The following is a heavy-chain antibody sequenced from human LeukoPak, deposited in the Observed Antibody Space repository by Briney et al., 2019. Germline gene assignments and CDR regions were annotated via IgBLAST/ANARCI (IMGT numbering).Heavy chain of an antibody. D-gene: IGHD2-21*01. J-gene: IGHJ4*02. Sequence: GGSLRLSCAASGFTLSNHWMHWVRQAPGKGRVWVSRIDERGSKAMYADSVKGRFSISKDNAKNTVNLQMNSLRVEDTGVYYCIRDEAMWRLDYWGQGTLVTVSS. CDR2: IDERGSKA. V-gene: IGHV3-74*03. CDR3: IRDEAMWRLDY. CDR1: GFTLSNHW.